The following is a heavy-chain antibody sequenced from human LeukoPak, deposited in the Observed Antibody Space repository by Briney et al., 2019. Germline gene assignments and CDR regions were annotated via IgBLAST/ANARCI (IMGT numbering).Heavy chain of an antibody. J-gene: IGHJ4*02. Sequence: SETLSLTCTVSGGSISSYYWSWIRQPPGKGLEWIGYIYYSGSTNYNPSLKSRVTISVDKSKNQFSLKLSSVTAADTAVYCCARTGDWSYFDYWGQGTLVTVPS. CDR1: GGSISSYY. D-gene: IGHD2-21*02. CDR2: IYYSGST. CDR3: ARTGDWSYFDY. V-gene: IGHV4-59*12.